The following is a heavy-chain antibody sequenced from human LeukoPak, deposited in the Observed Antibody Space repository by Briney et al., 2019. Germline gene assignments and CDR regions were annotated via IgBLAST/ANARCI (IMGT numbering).Heavy chain of an antibody. D-gene: IGHD3-22*01. CDR1: GGSISSYY. V-gene: IGHV4-4*07. J-gene: IGHJ6*03. CDR3: ARAGRHYDSSGYADNYYYYYYMDV. CDR2: IYTSGST. Sequence: SETLSLTCTVSGGSISSYYWSWIRQPAGKGLEWIGRIYTSGSTNYNPSLESRVTMSVDTSKNQFSLKLSSVTAADTAVYYCARAGRHYDSSGYADNYYYYYYMDVWGKGTTVTISS.